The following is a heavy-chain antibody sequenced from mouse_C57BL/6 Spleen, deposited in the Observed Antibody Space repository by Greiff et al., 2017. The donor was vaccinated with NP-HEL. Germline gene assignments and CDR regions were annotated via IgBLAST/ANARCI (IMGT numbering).Heavy chain of an antibody. CDR2: INYDGSST. J-gene: IGHJ4*01. V-gene: IGHV5-16*01. D-gene: IGHD2-1*01. Sequence: EVKVEESEGGLVQPGSSMKLSCTASGFTFSDYYMAWVRQVPEKGLEWVANINYDGSSTYYLDSLKSRFIISRDNAKNILYLQMSSLKSEDTATYYCARGAYGNYDAMDYWGQGTSVTVSS. CDR3: ARGAYGNYDAMDY. CDR1: GFTFSDYY.